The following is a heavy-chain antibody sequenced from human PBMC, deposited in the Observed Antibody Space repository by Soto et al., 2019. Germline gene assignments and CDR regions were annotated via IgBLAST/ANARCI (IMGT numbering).Heavy chain of an antibody. D-gene: IGHD6-19*01. CDR1: GFTFSSYA. J-gene: IGHJ6*02. CDR3: AKVRRSSGWHNPYYYYGMDG. Sequence: PGGSLRLSCAASGFTFSSYAMSWVRQAPGKGLEWVSAISGSGGSTYYADSVKGRFTISRDNSKSTLYLQMNSLRAEDTAVYYCAKVRRSSGWHNPYYYYGMDGWGQGTTVTVSS. V-gene: IGHV3-23*01. CDR2: ISGSGGST.